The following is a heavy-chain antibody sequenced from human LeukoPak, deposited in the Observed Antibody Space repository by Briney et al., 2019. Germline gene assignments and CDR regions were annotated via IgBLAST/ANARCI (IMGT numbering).Heavy chain of an antibody. J-gene: IGHJ6*02. V-gene: IGHV3-21*01. CDR1: GFTFSSYS. CDR3: ATSAVPSNFYYYAMDV. CDR2: ISSSSTYI. Sequence: GGSLRLSCAASGFTFSSYSMNWVRQAPGKGLEWVSSISSSSTYIYHADSVKGRFTISRDSAKNSLYLQMNNLRAEDTALYYCATSAVPSNFYYYAMDVWGQGTTVTVSS.